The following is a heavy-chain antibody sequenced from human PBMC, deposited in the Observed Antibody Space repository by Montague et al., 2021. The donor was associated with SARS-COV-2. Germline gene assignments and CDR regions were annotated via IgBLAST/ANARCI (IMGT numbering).Heavy chain of an antibody. CDR2: INHSGST. V-gene: IGHV4-34*01. CDR3: ARGGTVSTYFAPKRTRSYNWFDS. Sequence: SETLSLTCAVYGGSFSNYYWSWIRQPPGKGLEWIGEINHSGSTNYNPSLKSRVTISVDTSKNQFSLKLSSVTAADTAVCYCARGGTVSTYFAPKRTRSYNWFDSWGRGTLVTVSS. CDR1: GGSFSNYY. J-gene: IGHJ5*01. D-gene: IGHD5/OR15-5a*01.